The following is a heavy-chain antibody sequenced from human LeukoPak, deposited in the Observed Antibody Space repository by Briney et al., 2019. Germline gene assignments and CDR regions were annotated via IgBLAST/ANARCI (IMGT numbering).Heavy chain of an antibody. V-gene: IGHV3-21*01. Sequence: KSGGSLRLSCAASGFNFSTYGMNWVRQAPGKGLEWVSSISSTSDYIYYADSVKGRFTISRDNAKNSLYLQMNSLRAEDTAVYYCAQLKLGIRDYWGQGTLVTVSS. CDR1: GFNFSTYG. D-gene: IGHD7-27*01. CDR2: ISSTSDYI. J-gene: IGHJ4*02. CDR3: AQLKLGIRDY.